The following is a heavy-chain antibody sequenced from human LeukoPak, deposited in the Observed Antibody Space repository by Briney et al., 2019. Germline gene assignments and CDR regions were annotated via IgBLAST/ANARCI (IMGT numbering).Heavy chain of an antibody. D-gene: IGHD5-18*01. CDR2: IYSGGTT. J-gene: IGHJ4*02. Sequence: GGSLRLSCAASGFTVSTNCMTWVRQAPGKGLEWVSTIYSGGTTYYADSVMGRFTISSHNSSNTLYLQMTSLRAEDTAVYYCARVDTVMAYYFDLWGQGTLVTVSS. V-gene: IGHV3-53*04. CDR1: GFTVSTNC. CDR3: ARVDTVMAYYFDL.